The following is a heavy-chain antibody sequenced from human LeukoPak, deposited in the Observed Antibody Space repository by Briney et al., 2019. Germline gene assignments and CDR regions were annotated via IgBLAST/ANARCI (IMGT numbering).Heavy chain of an antibody. Sequence: GGSLRLSCAASGFTLSSYAMSWVRQAPGKGLEWVSAISASGGSTYYADSVKGRFTISRDNSKNTLFLQMNSLRVEDTAVYYCAKETKTRGGPIDYGGQGTLVTVSS. CDR1: GFTLSSYA. CDR3: AKETKTRGGPIDY. CDR2: ISASGGST. D-gene: IGHD2-2*01. V-gene: IGHV3-23*01. J-gene: IGHJ4*02.